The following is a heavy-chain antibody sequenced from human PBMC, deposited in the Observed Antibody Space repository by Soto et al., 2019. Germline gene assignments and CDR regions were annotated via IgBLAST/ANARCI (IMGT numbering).Heavy chain of an antibody. D-gene: IGHD6-19*01. CDR3: AKRPFIALAGHFDY. J-gene: IGHJ4*02. CDR2: ISESADNT. CDR1: GFTFSNFV. Sequence: GGSLRLSCAASGFTFSNFVMSWVRQAPGKGLEWVSTISESADNTYYADSVTGRFAISRDNSKSTLYLQMTSLRAEDTAVYYCAKRPFIALAGHFDYWGQGTLVTVSS. V-gene: IGHV3-23*01.